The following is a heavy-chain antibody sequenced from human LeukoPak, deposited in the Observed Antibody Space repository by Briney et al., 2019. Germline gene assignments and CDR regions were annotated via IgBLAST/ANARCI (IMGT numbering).Heavy chain of an antibody. Sequence: GASVKVSCKASGGTFSSYAISWVRQAPGQGLEWMGGITPIFGTANYAQKFQGRVTITADESTSTAYMELSSLRSEDTAVYYCASSMRSTVVGDFDYWGQGTLVTVSS. CDR2: ITPIFGTA. J-gene: IGHJ4*02. D-gene: IGHD4-23*01. CDR3: ASSMRSTVVGDFDY. V-gene: IGHV1-69*13. CDR1: GGTFSSYA.